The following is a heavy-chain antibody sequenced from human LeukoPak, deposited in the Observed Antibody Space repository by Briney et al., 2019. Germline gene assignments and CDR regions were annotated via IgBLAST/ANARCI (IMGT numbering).Heavy chain of an antibody. CDR1: GYTFTRYG. CDR3: ARGVDNYDGSVDAFLI. Sequence: ASVKVSCKASGYTFTRYGINWVRQAPGEGLEWMGWISVHGGNANYAQKVQGRVTMTRDISTSTAYMGLRSLRPDDTAVYFCARGVDNYDGSVDAFLIWGQGTPVTVSS. D-gene: IGHD3-22*01. CDR2: ISVHGGNA. V-gene: IGHV1-18*01. J-gene: IGHJ3*02.